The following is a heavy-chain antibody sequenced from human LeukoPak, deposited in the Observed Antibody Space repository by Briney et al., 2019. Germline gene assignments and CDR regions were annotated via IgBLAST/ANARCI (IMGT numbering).Heavy chain of an antibody. CDR1: GGSISSGSYY. V-gene: IGHV4-61*02. CDR2: IYTSGST. CDR3: ARDRDGYLTGWFDP. D-gene: IGHD5-24*01. J-gene: IGHJ5*02. Sequence: SETLSLTCTVSGGSISSGSYYWSWIRQPAGKGLEWIGRIYTSGSTNYNPSLKSRVTISVDTSKNQFSLKLSSVTAADTAVYYCARDRDGYLTGWFDPWGQGTLVTVSS.